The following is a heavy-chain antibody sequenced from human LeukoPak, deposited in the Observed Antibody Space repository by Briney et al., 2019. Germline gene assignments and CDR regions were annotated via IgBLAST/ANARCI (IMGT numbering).Heavy chain of an antibody. V-gene: IGHV1-18*01. J-gene: IGHJ3*02. CDR2: ISAYNGNT. D-gene: IGHD3-22*01. CDR3: ARRSYYYDSSEDDAFDI. Sequence: VASVKVSCKASGYTFTSYGISWVRQAPGQGLEWMGWISAYNGNTNYAQKFQGRVTMTTDTSTSTAYMELRSLRSDNTAMYYCARRSYYYDSSEDDAFDIWGQGTMVTVSS. CDR1: GYTFTSYG.